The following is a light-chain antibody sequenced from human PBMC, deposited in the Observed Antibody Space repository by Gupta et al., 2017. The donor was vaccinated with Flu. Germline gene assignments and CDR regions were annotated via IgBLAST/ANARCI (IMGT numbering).Light chain of an antibody. CDR1: KLGDKY. J-gene: IGLJ2*01. V-gene: IGLV3-1*01. Sequence: SYELTQPPSVSVSPGQTASITCSGDKLGDKYACWYQQKPGQSPVLVIYQDSKRPSGIPERFSGSNSGNTATLTISGTQAMDEADYYCQAWDSSLVFGGGNKLTVL. CDR2: QDS. CDR3: QAWDSSLV.